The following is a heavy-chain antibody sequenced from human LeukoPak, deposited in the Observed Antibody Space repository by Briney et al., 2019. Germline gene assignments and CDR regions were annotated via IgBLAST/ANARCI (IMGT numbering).Heavy chain of an antibody. V-gene: IGHV3-23*01. CDR3: AKDHDHENQWFDP. CDR2: INKNGGET. CDR1: GFTFSSYV. J-gene: IGHJ5*02. Sequence: GESLRLSCAASGFTFSSYVMSWGRQAPGKGLEWVSTINKNGGETYYADSVKGRFTISRDNSRNTLYLQMNSLRAEDTAVYHCAKDHDHENQWFDPWGQGTLVTVSS. D-gene: IGHD2/OR15-2a*01.